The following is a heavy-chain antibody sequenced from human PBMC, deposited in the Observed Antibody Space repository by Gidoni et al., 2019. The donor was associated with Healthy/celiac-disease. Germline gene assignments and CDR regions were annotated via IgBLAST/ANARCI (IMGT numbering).Heavy chain of an antibody. CDR2: IKHSGST. Sequence: QVQLQQWGAGLLKPSETLSLTCAVYGGSFSGYYWSWLRQPPGKGLAWIGEIKHSGSTNYNPSRKSRVTISVDTSKNQFSRKLSSVTAADTAVYYCATAPREVLWFGESTAYYYYGMDVWGQGTTVTVSS. CDR1: GGSFSGYY. CDR3: ATAPREVLWFGESTAYYYYGMDV. J-gene: IGHJ6*02. D-gene: IGHD3-10*01. V-gene: IGHV4-34*01.